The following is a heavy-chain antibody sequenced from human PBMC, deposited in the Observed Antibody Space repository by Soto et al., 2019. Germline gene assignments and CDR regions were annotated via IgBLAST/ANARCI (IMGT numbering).Heavy chain of an antibody. Sequence: EIQLVESGGGLVKPGGSLRLSCAASGFTFSSHTMNWVRQAPGKGLEWVSSITSGSGYIFYADSVKGRFTISRDNAKNSLYLQMDTLRAEDTALYYCARVAGEHRDYWGQGTLVTVSS. J-gene: IGHJ4*02. CDR3: ARVAGEHRDY. CDR1: GFTFSSHT. CDR2: ITSGSGYI. D-gene: IGHD7-27*01. V-gene: IGHV3-21*01.